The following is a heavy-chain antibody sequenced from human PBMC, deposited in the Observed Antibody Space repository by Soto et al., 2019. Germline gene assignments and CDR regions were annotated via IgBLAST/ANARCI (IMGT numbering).Heavy chain of an antibody. CDR2: MNPKSGNT. V-gene: IGHV1-8*01. CDR1: GYTFTNND. CDR3: ARAPVDRYSADYFDN. J-gene: IGHJ4*02. Sequence: GDSVKVSCKASGYTFTNNDINWVRQATGQRPEWMGWMNPKSGNTGYAQRFQGRVSMTRDNSITTAYMELRGLRSDDTAVYYCARAPVDRYSADYFDNWGQGTLVPVSS. D-gene: IGHD5-12*01.